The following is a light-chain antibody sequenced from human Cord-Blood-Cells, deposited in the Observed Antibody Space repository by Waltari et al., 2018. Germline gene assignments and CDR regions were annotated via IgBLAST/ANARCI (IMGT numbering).Light chain of an antibody. CDR3: QAWDSSTVV. V-gene: IGLV3-1*01. J-gene: IGLJ2*01. CDR2: QDS. Sequence: VSVSPGQTASITCSGDKLGDKYACWYQQKPGQSPVLVIYQDSKRPSGIPERFSGTNSGNTATLTISGTQAMDEADYYCQAWDSSTVVFGGGTKLTVL. CDR1: KLGDKY.